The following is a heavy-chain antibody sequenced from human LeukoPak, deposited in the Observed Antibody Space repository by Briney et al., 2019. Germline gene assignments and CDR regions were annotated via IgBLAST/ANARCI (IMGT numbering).Heavy chain of an antibody. V-gene: IGHV1-18*01. J-gene: IGHJ1*01. CDR2: ISVYNGDT. CDR3: ARGVGWNSSDAEYFLH. D-gene: IGHD1-7*01. Sequence: GASVKVSCKASCYIFTSYGMNWVRQAPGQGLEWVGWISVYNGDTYYAQKLQGRVTMTTDTSTSTVYMDLRGLRSDDTAWYYCARGVGWNSSDAEYFLHWGQGTLVTVSS. CDR1: CYIFTSYG.